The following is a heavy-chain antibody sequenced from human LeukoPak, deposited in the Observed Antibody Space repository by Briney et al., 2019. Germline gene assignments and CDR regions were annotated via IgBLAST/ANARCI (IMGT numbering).Heavy chain of an antibody. J-gene: IGHJ6*03. CDR3: AKGSFTIFGVVIINYMDV. Sequence: GGSLRLSCAASGFTFSSYAMNWVRQAPGKGLEWVSGISGSGDSTYYADSVQGRFTISRDNSKNTLYLQMNSLRAEDTAVYYCAKGSFTIFGVVIINYMDVWGKGTTVTVSS. D-gene: IGHD3-3*01. CDR1: GFTFSSYA. V-gene: IGHV3-23*01. CDR2: ISGSGDST.